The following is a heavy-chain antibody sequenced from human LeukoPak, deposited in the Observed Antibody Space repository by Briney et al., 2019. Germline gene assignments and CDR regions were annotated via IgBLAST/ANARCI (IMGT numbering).Heavy chain of an antibody. CDR3: ARILDTAMAPPGHDAFDI. J-gene: IGHJ3*02. D-gene: IGHD5-18*01. V-gene: IGHV1-2*02. CDR2: INPNSGGT. Sequence: ASVKLSCKASGYTFTGYYMHWVRQAPGQGLEWMGCINPNSGGTNYAQKFQGRVTMTRDTAISTAYMELSRLRSDDTAVYYCARILDTAMAPPGHDAFDIWGQGTMVTVSS. CDR1: GYTFTGYY.